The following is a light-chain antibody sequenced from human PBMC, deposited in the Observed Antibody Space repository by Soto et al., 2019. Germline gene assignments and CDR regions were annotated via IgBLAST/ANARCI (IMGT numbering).Light chain of an antibody. CDR1: LSVSSSY. Sequence: EIVLTQSPGTLSLSPGEIATLSCMASLSVSSSYLAWYQQKPGQPPRLLLFGASSRATGIPDRFSASGSGTDFTLTISRLEPEDFAVYYCQQYGSSITFGQGTRLQIK. V-gene: IGKV3-20*01. J-gene: IGKJ5*01. CDR2: GAS. CDR3: QQYGSSIT.